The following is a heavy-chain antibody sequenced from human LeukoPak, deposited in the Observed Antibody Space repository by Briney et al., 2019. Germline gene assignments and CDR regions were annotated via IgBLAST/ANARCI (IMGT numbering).Heavy chain of an antibody. J-gene: IGHJ4*02. Sequence: GGSLRLSCAASGFEFNIYGMNWVRQGPGKGLEWVSSISGRGDSTSYADSVKGRFTISRDNSKNTLYLQMNSLRAEDTAVYYCAKDQRVLFLYDYWGQGTLVTVSS. D-gene: IGHD3-10*01. CDR2: ISGRGDST. CDR1: GFEFNIYG. CDR3: AKDQRVLFLYDY. V-gene: IGHV3-23*01.